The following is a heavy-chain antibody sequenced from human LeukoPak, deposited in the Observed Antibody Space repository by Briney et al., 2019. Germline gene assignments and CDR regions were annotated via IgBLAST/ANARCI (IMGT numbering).Heavy chain of an antibody. J-gene: IGHJ6*02. V-gene: IGHV1-2*02. D-gene: IGHD2-15*01. Sequence: ASVKVSCKASGYTFTGYYMHWVRQAPGQGLEWMGWINPNSGGTNYAQKFQGRVTMTRDTSISTAYMELSRLRSDDTAVYYCARGYCSGGSCPPTYGMDVWGQGTTVTVSS. CDR3: ARGYCSGGSCPPTYGMDV. CDR2: INPNSGGT. CDR1: GYTFTGYY.